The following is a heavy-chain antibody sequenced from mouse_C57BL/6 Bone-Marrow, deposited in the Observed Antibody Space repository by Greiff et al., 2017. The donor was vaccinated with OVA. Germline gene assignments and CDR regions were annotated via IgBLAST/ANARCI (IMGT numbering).Heavy chain of an antibody. J-gene: IGHJ3*01. Sequence: EVHLVESGGGLVKPGGSLKLSCAASGFTFSSYAMSWFRQTPEKRLGWVATISDGGSYTYYPDNVKGRFTISRDNAKNNLYLQMSHLKSEDTAMYYCARDALGFAYWGQGTLVTVSA. CDR3: ARDALGFAY. CDR1: GFTFSSYA. V-gene: IGHV5-4*01. CDR2: ISDGGSYT.